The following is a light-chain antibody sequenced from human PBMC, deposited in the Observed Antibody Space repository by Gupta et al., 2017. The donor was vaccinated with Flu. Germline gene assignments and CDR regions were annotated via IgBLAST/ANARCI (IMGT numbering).Light chain of an antibody. CDR1: ENIKSC. J-gene: IGKJ3*01. CDR3: QQCNDYPCN. CDR2: DAS. V-gene: IGKV3-11*02. Sequence: PATLSVSPGDRATLSCRASENIKSCLAWYQQKPGQPPRLLIYDASKRATGVPARFSGSGSGRDFTLTITNLQPGDFAIYYCQQCNDYPCNFGQGTRVDMK.